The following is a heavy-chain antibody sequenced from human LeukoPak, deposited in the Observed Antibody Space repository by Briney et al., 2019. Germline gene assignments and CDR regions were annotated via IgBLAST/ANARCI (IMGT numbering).Heavy chain of an antibody. J-gene: IGHJ4*02. CDR1: GYTFTGYY. Sequence: ASVKVSCKASGYTFTGYYMHWVRQAPGQGLEWMGRINPNSGGTNYAQKFQGRVTMTRDTSTSTVYMELSSLRSDDMAVYYCAKARTGDFDYWGQGTLVTVSS. V-gene: IGHV1-2*06. CDR2: INPNSGGT. CDR3: AKARTGDFDY. D-gene: IGHD7-27*01.